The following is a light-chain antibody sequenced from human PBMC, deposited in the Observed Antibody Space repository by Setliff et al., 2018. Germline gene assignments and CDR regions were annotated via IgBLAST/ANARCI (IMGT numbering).Light chain of an antibody. J-gene: IGLJ2*01. CDR1: SSNIGAGCD. V-gene: IGLV1-40*01. Sequence: QSVLTQPPSVSGAPGQRVTISCTGSSSNIGAGCDVHWYQQLPGTAPKLLIYGNSNRPSGVPDRFSGSKSGTSASLAITGLQAEDEADYYCQSYDSSLSAYVVFGGGTQLTVL. CDR2: GNS. CDR3: QSYDSSLSAYVV.